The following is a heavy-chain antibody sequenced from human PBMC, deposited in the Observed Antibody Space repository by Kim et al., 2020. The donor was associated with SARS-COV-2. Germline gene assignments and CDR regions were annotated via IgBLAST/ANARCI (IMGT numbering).Heavy chain of an antibody. V-gene: IGHV4-31*02. D-gene: IGHD1-26*01. J-gene: IGHJ5*02. CDR3: ARERSGVFDP. Sequence: YLHPSLKSRVTRSVDTAKHQFSLKLSSVTAADTAVYYCARERSGVFDPWGQGTLVTVSS.